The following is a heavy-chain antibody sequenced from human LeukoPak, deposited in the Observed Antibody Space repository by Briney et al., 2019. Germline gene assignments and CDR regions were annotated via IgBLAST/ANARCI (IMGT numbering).Heavy chain of an antibody. J-gene: IGHJ4*02. CDR3: AKVGVGGGTYYFDY. D-gene: IGHD1-1*01. CDR1: GFTVSSNY. CDR2: ISGSGGST. V-gene: IGHV3-23*01. Sequence: GGSLRLSCAASGFTVSSNYMSWVRQAPGKGLEWVSAISGSGGSTYYADSVKGRYTISRDNSKNTLYLQMNSLRAEDTAVYYCAKVGVGGGTYYFDYWGQGTLVTVSS.